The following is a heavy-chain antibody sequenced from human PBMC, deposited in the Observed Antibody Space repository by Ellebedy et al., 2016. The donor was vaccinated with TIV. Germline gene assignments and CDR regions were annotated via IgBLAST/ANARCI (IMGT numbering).Heavy chain of an antibody. CDR2: ISIYNGNT. V-gene: IGHV1-18*04. J-gene: IGHJ4*02. Sequence: AASVKVSCKASGYSFSIFGFSWVRQAPGQGLEWMGWISIYNGNTKYSQKFQGRVNMTTDKSTTTVYMELRSLRSDDTAVYYCARDLRGSLKGGYWGQGTLVTVSS. CDR1: GYSFSIFG. D-gene: IGHD2-8*01. CDR3: ARDLRGSLKGGY.